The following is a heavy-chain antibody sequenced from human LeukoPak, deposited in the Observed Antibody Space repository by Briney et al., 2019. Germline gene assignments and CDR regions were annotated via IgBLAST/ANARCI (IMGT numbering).Heavy chain of an antibody. V-gene: IGHV4-4*02. CDR3: AKNSGNSDLNY. Sequence: PSETLSPTCVVSGASIITSGCWTWVRQPPGKGLEWIGEIYYSGTTNYNPSLKSRVTISLDRSKNQFSLRLDSVTAADTAVYYCAKNSGNSDLNYWGQGTLVTVSS. CDR2: IYYSGTT. D-gene: IGHD4-23*01. J-gene: IGHJ4*02. CDR1: GASIITSGC.